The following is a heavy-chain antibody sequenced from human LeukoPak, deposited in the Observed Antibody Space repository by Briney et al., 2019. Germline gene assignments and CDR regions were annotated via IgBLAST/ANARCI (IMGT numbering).Heavy chain of an antibody. J-gene: IGHJ4*02. Sequence: PGGSLRLSCAASGFTFSSYSMNWVRQAPGKGLEWVSSISSSSSYIYYADSVKGRFTISRDNAKNSLYLQMNSLRAEDTAVYYCARVYDTSGYKTPPPDYWGQGTLVTVSS. V-gene: IGHV3-21*01. CDR2: ISSSSSYI. CDR3: ARVYDTSGYKTPPPDY. CDR1: GFTFSSYS. D-gene: IGHD3-22*01.